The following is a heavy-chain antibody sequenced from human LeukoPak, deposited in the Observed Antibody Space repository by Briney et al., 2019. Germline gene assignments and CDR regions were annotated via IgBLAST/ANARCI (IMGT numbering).Heavy chain of an antibody. D-gene: IGHD6-13*01. J-gene: IGHJ4*02. V-gene: IGHV4-59*01. CDR2: MYYSGST. Sequence: SETLSLTCTVSGGSISDNYWTWIRQPPGKGLEWIGYMYYSGSTNYNPSFKSRVIISVDTSKNQFSLEVSSVTAADTAVYYCARGYSSSWNYFDYWGQGTLVTVSS. CDR3: ARGYSSSWNYFDY. CDR1: GGSISDNY.